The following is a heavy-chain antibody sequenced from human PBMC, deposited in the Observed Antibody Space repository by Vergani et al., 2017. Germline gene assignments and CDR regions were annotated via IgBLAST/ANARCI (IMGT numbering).Heavy chain of an antibody. CDR1: GFTLSSYG. CDR2: IWYDGSNK. J-gene: IGHJ6*02. D-gene: IGHD6-13*01. CDR3: AVVPYSSSWTPEPSGMDV. Sequence: QVQLVESGGGVVQPGRSLRLSCAASGFTLSSYGMHWVRQAPGKGLEWVAVIWYDGSNKYYADSVKGRFTISRDNSKNTLYLQMNSLRAEDTAVYYCAVVPYSSSWTPEPSGMDVWGQGTTVTVSS. V-gene: IGHV3-33*01.